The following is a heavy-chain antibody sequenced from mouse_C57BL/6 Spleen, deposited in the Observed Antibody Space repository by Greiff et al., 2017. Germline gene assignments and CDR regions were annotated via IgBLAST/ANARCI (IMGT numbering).Heavy chain of an antibody. CDR3: AREGYYGSSPSFDY. D-gene: IGHD1-1*01. CDR2: INPNDGGT. CDR1: GYTFTDYN. V-gene: IGHV1-22*01. Sequence: VHVKQSGPELVKPGASVKMSCKASGYTFTDYNMHWVKQSHGKSLEWIGYINPNDGGTSYNQKFKGKATLTVNKSSSTAYMELRSLTSEDSAVYYCAREGYYGSSPSFDYWGQGTTLTVSS. J-gene: IGHJ2*01.